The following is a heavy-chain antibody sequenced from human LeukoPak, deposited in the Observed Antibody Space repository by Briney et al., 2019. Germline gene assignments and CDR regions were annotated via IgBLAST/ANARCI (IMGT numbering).Heavy chain of an antibody. Sequence: PGGSLRLSCAASGFTFSDYYMNWIRQAPGKGLEWVPYISSSGSTISYADSVKGRFTVSRDNAKNSLYLQMNSLRAEDTAVYYCARSILPAANAIDYWGQGTLVTVSS. D-gene: IGHD2-2*01. V-gene: IGHV3-11*04. CDR1: GFTFSDYY. CDR3: ARSILPAANAIDY. CDR2: ISSSGSTI. J-gene: IGHJ4*02.